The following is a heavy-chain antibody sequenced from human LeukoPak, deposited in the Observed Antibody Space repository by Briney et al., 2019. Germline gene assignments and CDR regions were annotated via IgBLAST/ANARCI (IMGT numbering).Heavy chain of an antibody. V-gene: IGHV3-21*01. Sequence: KAGGSLRLSCAASGFTFSSYSMNWVRQAPGKGLEWVSSISSSSSYIYYADSVKGRFTISRDNAKNSLYLQMNSLRAEDTAVYYCAREQRLEYYFDYWGQGTLVTVSS. CDR3: AREQRLEYYFDY. D-gene: IGHD6-25*01. CDR1: GFTFSSYS. J-gene: IGHJ4*02. CDR2: ISSSSSYI.